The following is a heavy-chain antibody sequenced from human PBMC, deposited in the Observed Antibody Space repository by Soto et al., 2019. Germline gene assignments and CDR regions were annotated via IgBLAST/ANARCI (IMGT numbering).Heavy chain of an antibody. J-gene: IGHJ4*02. V-gene: IGHV4-39*01. CDR3: ASAYGDYVSY. CDR2: IYYSGST. CDR1: GGSISSSSYY. D-gene: IGHD4-17*01. Sequence: QLQLQESGPGLVKPSETLSLTCTVSGGSISSSSYYWGWIRQPSGKGLEWIGSIYYSGSTYYNPSLKXXVXIXXDTSKNQFSLQLSSVTAADTAVYYCASAYGDYVSYWGQGTLVTVSS.